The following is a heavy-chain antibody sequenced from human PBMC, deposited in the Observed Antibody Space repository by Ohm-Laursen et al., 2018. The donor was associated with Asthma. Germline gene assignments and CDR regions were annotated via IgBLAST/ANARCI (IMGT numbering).Heavy chain of an antibody. Sequence: SLRLSCAASGFTFSSYGMHWVRQAPGKGLEWVAVGGSYYDGGLKYYADSVNGRFTVSRDDSKNTLYLQMNSLRPDDTAVYYCARDVMEWYLPAFDFWGQGTLVAVSS. J-gene: IGHJ4*02. D-gene: IGHD3-3*01. CDR3: ARDVMEWYLPAFDF. CDR1: GFTFSSYG. CDR2: GGSYYDGGLK. V-gene: IGHV3-30*03.